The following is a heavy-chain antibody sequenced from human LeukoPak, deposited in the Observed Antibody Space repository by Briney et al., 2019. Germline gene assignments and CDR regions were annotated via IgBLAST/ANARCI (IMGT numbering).Heavy chain of an antibody. CDR2: ISAYNGNT. D-gene: IGHD2-2*01. CDR1: GGTFSSYA. J-gene: IGHJ6*03. CDR3: ARVVVPGGDYYYYMDV. V-gene: IGHV1-18*01. Sequence: ASVKVSCKASGGTFSSYAISWVRQAPGQGLEWMGWISAYNGNTNYAQKLQGRVTMTTDTSTSTAYMELRSLRSDDTAVYYCARVVVPGGDYYYYMDVWGKGTTVTVSS.